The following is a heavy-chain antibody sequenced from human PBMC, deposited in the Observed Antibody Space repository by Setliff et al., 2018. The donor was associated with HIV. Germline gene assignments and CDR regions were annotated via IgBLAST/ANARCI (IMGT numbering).Heavy chain of an antibody. V-gene: IGHV1-2*02. D-gene: IGHD1-26*01. CDR3: ANLWEVGA. J-gene: IGHJ5*02. CDR2: MHPNSGAT. Sequence: ASVKVSCKTSGYTFTASYLHWVRQAPGQGLQWMGWMHPNSGATKYAQKFRDRVTLTGDTSISTASMELSSLRSEDTAVYLCANLWEVGAWGQGTLVTVSS. CDR1: GYTFTASY.